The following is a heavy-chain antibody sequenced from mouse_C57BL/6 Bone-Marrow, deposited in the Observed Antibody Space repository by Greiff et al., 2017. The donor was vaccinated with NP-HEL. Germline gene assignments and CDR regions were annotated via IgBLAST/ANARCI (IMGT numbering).Heavy chain of an antibody. CDR1: GYTFTSYG. CDR2: IYPRSGNT. Sequence: QVQLQQSGAELARPGASVKLSCKASGYTFTSYGISWVKQRTGQGLEWIGEIYPRSGNTYYNEKFKGKATLTADKSSSTAYMELRSLTSEDSAVYVCARRGNSYWYFDVWGTGTTVTVSS. D-gene: IGHD2-1*01. J-gene: IGHJ1*03. V-gene: IGHV1-81*01. CDR3: ARRGNSYWYFDV.